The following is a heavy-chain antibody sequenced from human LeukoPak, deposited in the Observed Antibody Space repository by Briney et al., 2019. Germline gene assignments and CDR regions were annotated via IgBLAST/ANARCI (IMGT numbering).Heavy chain of an antibody. D-gene: IGHD3-10*01. CDR1: GGSFSGYY. CDR3: AKRPTFAGRITMVRGADRGYYGMDV. V-gene: IGHV4-34*01. Sequence: KPSETLSLTCAVYGGSFSGYYWSWIRQPPGKGLEWIGEINHSGSTNYNPSLKSRVTISVDTSKNQFSLKLSSVTAADTAVYYCAKRPTFAGRITMVRGADRGYYGMDVWGQGTTVTVSS. CDR2: INHSGST. J-gene: IGHJ6*02.